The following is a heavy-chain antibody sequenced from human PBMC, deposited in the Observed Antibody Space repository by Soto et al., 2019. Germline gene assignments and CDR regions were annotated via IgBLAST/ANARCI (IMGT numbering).Heavy chain of an antibody. V-gene: IGHV3-30*18. CDR3: PKDRARYCGGGSCYSIFDS. Sequence: QVQLVESGGGVVQPGRSLRLSCAASGFTFSSYGMHWVRQAPGKGLEWVAVISYDGSNKYYADSVKGRFTISRDNSKSKLYLQMNSLRAEDTALYYCPKDRARYCGGGSCYSIFDSWGQGTLVTVSS. D-gene: IGHD2-15*01. CDR1: GFTFSSYG. CDR2: ISYDGSNK. J-gene: IGHJ4*02.